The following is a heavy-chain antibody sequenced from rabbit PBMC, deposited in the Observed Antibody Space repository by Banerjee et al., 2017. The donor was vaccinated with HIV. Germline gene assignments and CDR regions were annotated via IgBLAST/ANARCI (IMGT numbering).Heavy chain of an antibody. J-gene: IGHJ4*01. CDR3: ARGNDWGLGL. D-gene: IGHD4-1*01. V-gene: IGHV1S45*01. Sequence: QEQLVESGGGLVTLGGSLKLSCKASGFSFSNKYVMCWVRQAPGKGLEWIACINTSSGSTVYATWAKGRFTISRTSSTTVSLQMTSLTAADTATYFCARGNDWGLGLWGPGTLVTVS. CDR2: INTSSGST. CDR1: GFSFSNKYV.